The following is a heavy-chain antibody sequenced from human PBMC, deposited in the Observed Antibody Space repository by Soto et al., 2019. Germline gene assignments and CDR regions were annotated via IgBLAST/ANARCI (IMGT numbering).Heavy chain of an antibody. V-gene: IGHV4-31*03. CDR1: GGSISRGGYY. Sequence: PSETLSLTCTVSGGSISRGGYYWSWIRQHPGKGLEWIGYIYYSGSTYYNPSLKSRITINPDTSKNQFSLQLNSVTPEDTAVYYCARVPNPFRLKIGYEDAFDFWGQGTMVTVSS. D-gene: IGHD5-12*01. CDR3: ARVPNPFRLKIGYEDAFDF. J-gene: IGHJ3*01. CDR2: IYYSGST.